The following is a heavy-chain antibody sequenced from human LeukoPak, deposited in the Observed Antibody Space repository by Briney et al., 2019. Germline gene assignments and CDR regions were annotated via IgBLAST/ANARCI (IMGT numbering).Heavy chain of an antibody. CDR3: ASAYEIGEGGIAAAGDY. V-gene: IGHV1-2*02. CDR1: GYTFTGYY. Sequence: ASVKVSCKASGYTFTGYYMHWVRQAPGQGLEWMGWINPNSGGTNYAQKFQGRVTMTRDTSISTAYMELSRLRSDDTAVYYCASAYEIGEGGIAAAGDYWGQGTLVTVSS. D-gene: IGHD6-13*01. CDR2: INPNSGGT. J-gene: IGHJ4*02.